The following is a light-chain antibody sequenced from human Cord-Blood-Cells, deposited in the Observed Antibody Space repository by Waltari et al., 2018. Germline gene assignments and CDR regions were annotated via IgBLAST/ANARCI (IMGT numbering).Light chain of an antibody. V-gene: IGKV1-5*01. CDR2: DAS. J-gene: IGKJ4*01. CDR1: RSISSW. CDR3: QQYNSYST. Sequence: DIQMTQSPSTLSASVGDRVTITCRAGRSISSWLAWYQQKPGNAPKLLISDASSLESGVPSWFGGSGSGTESTLTISSLQPDDSVNYCWQQYNSYSTFGGGTKVEIK.